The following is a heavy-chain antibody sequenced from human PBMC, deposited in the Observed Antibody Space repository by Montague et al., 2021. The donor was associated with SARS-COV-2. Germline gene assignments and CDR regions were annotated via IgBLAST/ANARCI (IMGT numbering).Heavy chain of an antibody. J-gene: IGHJ4*02. Sequence: SLKGRFTISRDNSRNILYLQMNSLRAEDTAIYYCAKDREMDYSADYWGQGTLVTVSS. CDR3: AKDREMDYSADY. V-gene: IGHV3-23*01. D-gene: IGHD5-24*01.